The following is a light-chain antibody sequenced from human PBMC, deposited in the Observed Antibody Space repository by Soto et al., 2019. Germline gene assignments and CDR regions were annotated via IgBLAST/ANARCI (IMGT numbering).Light chain of an antibody. CDR2: EAS. CDR3: LQNSDFPWT. V-gene: IGKV1-17*03. Sequence: DIQMTQSPSAMSAGVGDRVTITCRASQDITNYLVWFQQKPGKVPQRLIYEASTLHTGVPSRFSGGGSGTQFTLTISSLQPEDFATYYCLQNSDFPWTFGQGTKVEIK. CDR1: QDITNY. J-gene: IGKJ1*01.